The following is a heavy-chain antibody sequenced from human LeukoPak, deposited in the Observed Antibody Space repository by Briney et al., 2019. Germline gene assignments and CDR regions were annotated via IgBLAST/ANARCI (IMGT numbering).Heavy chain of an antibody. CDR2: ISWDGGST. D-gene: IGHD2-15*01. CDR1: GFTFDDYA. V-gene: IGHV3-43*01. J-gene: IGHJ6*03. Sequence: GGSLRLSCAASGFTFDDYAMHWVRQAPGKGLEWVSLISWDGGSTYYADSVKGRFTISRDNSKNSLYLQMNSLRTEDTALYYCAKDMAGYCSGGSCYRAFHYYYMDVWGKGTTVTVSS. CDR3: AKDMAGYCSGGSCYRAFHYYYMDV.